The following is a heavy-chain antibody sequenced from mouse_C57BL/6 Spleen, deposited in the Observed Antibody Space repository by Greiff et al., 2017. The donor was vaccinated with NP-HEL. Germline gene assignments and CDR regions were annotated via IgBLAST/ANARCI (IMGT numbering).Heavy chain of an antibody. V-gene: IGHV2-5*01. CDR2: IWRGGST. D-gene: IGHD2-5*01. CDR3: AKNSYYSNSWFAY. Sequence: QVQLQQSGPGLVQPSQSLSITCTVSGFSLTSYGVHWVRQSPGKGLEWLGVIWRGGSTDYNAAFMSRLSITKDNSKSQVFFKMNSLQADDTAIYYCAKNSYYSNSWFAYWGQGTLVTVSA. CDR1: GFSLTSYG. J-gene: IGHJ3*01.